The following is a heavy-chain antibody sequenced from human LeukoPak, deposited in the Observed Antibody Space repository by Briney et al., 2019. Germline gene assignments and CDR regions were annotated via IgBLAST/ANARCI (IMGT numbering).Heavy chain of an antibody. V-gene: IGHV1-69*05. CDR3: ASSSRGHYDSSGYQASSLGY. Sequence: SVKVSCKASGGTFSSYAISWVRQAPGQGLERMGGIIPIFGTANYAQKFQGRVTITTDESTSTAYMELSSLRSEDTAVYYCASSSRGHYDSSGYQASSLGYWGQGTLVTVSS. CDR1: GGTFSSYA. D-gene: IGHD3-22*01. J-gene: IGHJ4*02. CDR2: IIPIFGTA.